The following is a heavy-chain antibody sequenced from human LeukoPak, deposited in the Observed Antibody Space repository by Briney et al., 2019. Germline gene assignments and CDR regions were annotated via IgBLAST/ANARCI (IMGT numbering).Heavy chain of an antibody. CDR3: ARDSRDIVVVPAAIADY. CDR2: ISSSSSYI. CDR1: GFTFSSYS. Sequence: PGGSLRLSCAASGFTFSSYSMNWVRQAPGKGLEWVSSISSSSSYIYYADSVKGRFTISRDNAKNSLYLQMNSLRAEDTAVYYCARDSRDIVVVPAAIADYWGQGTLVTVSS. J-gene: IGHJ4*02. V-gene: IGHV3-21*01. D-gene: IGHD2-2*01.